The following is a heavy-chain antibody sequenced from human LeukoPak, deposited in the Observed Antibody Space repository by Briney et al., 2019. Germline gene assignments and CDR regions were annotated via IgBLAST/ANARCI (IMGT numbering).Heavy chain of an antibody. D-gene: IGHD2-2*02. V-gene: IGHV4-59*08. CDR2: IHYSGTT. J-gene: IGHJ4*02. CDR1: GGSISSYY. Sequence: SETLSLTCTVSGGSISSYYWSWIRQPPGKGLEWIGYIHYSGTTNYNPSLKSRVSISVDTSRNQFSLKLLSVTAADTAVYYCARLLYQYYFDYWGQGTLVTVSS. CDR3: ARLLYQYYFDY.